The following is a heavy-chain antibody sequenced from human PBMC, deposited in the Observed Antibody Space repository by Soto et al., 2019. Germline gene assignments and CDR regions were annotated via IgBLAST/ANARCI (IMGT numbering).Heavy chain of an antibody. CDR2: ISWNSGSI. J-gene: IGHJ4*02. V-gene: IGHV3-9*01. D-gene: IGHD6-6*01. Sequence: GGSLRLSCAASGFTFDDYAMHWVRQAPGKGLEWVSGISWNSGSIGYADSVKGRFTISRDNAKNSLYLQMNSLRAEDTALYYCAKDQATKIAARRGLDYWGQGTLVTVSS. CDR1: GFTFDDYA. CDR3: AKDQATKIAARRGLDY.